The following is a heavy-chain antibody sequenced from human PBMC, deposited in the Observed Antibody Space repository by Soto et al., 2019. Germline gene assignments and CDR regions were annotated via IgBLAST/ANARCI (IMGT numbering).Heavy chain of an antibody. J-gene: IGHJ4*02. CDR3: ARRHIAAAGFDY. V-gene: IGHV4-59*08. CDR2: IYYSGST. CDR1: GGSISSYH. Sequence: SETLSLTCTVSGGSISSYHWSWIRQPPGKGLEWIGYIYYSGSTNYNPSLKSRVTISVDTSKNQFSLKLSSVTAADTAVYYCARRHIAAAGFDYWGQGTLVTVSS. D-gene: IGHD6-13*01.